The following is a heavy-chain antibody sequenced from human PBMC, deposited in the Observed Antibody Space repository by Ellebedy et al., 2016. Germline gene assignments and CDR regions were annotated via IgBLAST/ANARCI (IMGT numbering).Heavy chain of an antibody. CDR2: IIPIFGTA. Sequence: SVKVSCXASGGTFSSYAISWVRQAPGQGLEWMGGIIPIFGTANYAQKFQGRVTITADESTSTAYMELSSLRSEDTAVYYCARNMEPPSHYYDRIDAFDIWGQGTMVTVSS. CDR3: ARNMEPPSHYYDRIDAFDI. D-gene: IGHD3-22*01. J-gene: IGHJ3*02. V-gene: IGHV1-69*13. CDR1: GGTFSSYA.